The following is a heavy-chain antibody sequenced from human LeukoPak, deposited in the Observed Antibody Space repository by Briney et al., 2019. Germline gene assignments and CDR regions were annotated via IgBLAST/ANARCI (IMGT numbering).Heavy chain of an antibody. CDR3: ARVPPYYYDSTGPFDY. CDR2: IYYSGST. J-gene: IGHJ4*02. CDR1: GGSISSYY. V-gene: IGHV4-59*01. Sequence: SETLSLTCTVSGGSISSYYWSWIRQPPGKGLEWIGYIYYSGSTNYNPSLKSRVTISVDTSKNQFSLNLSSVTAADTAVYYCARVPPYYYDSTGPFDYWGQGTLVTVSS. D-gene: IGHD3-22*01.